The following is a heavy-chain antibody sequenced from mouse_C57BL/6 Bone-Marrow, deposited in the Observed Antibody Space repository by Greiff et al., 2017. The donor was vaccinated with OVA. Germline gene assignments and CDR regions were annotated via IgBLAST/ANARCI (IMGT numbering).Heavy chain of an antibody. V-gene: IGHV1-54*01. D-gene: IGHD1-1*01. CDR1: GYAFTNYL. CDR2: INPGSGGT. CDR3: ARNYGSSSLRYFDV. Sequence: VQLVESGAELVRPGTSVKVSCKASGYAFTNYLIEWVKQRPGQGLEWIGVINPGSGGTNYNEKFKGKATLTADKSSSTAYMQLSSLTSEDSAVYFCARNYGSSSLRYFDVWGTGTTVTVSS. J-gene: IGHJ1*03.